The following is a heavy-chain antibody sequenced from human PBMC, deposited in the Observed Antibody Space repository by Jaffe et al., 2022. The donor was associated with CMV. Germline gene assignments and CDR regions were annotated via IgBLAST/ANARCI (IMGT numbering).Heavy chain of an antibody. V-gene: IGHV1-46*01. CDR1: GYTFTSYY. D-gene: IGHD5-12*01. Sequence: QVQLVQSGAEVKKPGASVKVSCKASGYTFTSYYMHWVRQAPGQGLEWMGIINPSGGSTSYAQKFQGRVTMTRDTSTSTVYMELSSLRSEDTAVYYCASSPSLWGYNFRYYYYYYMDVWGKGTTVTVSS. CDR3: ASSPSLWGYNFRYYYYYYMDV. CDR2: INPSGGST. J-gene: IGHJ6*03.